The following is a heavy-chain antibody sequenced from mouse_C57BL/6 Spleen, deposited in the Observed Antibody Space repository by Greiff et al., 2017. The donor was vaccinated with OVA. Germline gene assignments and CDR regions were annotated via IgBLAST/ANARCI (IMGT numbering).Heavy chain of an antibody. CDR1: GYTFTSYW. J-gene: IGHJ3*01. CDR3: ARYDYDGFAY. D-gene: IGHD2-4*01. V-gene: IGHV1-72*01. CDR2: IDTNSGGT. Sequence: QVQLQQPGAELVKPGASVKLSCKASGYTFTSYWMHWVKQRPGRGLEWIGRIDTNSGGTKYNEKFKSKATLTVDTPSSTAYMQLSSLTSEDSAVYYCARYDYDGFAYWGQGTLVTVSA.